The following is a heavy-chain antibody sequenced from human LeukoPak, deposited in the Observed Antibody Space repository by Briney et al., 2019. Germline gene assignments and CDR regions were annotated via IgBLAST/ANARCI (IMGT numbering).Heavy chain of an antibody. CDR1: GGSISTYY. D-gene: IGHD6-6*01. J-gene: IGHJ1*01. Sequence: SETLSLTCTVSGGSISTYYWNWIRQPPGKGLEWIGYIYHSGSTNYNPSLQSRVTISVDTSKNQFSLNLNSVTAADTAVYYYARGGAARLHFQNWGQGTLVTVSS. CDR2: IYHSGST. V-gene: IGHV4-59*01. CDR3: ARGGAARLHFQN.